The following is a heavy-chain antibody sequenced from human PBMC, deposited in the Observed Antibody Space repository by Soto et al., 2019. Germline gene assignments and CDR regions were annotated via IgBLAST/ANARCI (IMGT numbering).Heavy chain of an antibody. CDR3: ARDRVESGYTEYFQH. V-gene: IGHV3-53*01. CDR1: GFTVSSNY. CDR2: IYSGGST. J-gene: IGHJ1*01. D-gene: IGHD3-22*01. Sequence: EVQRLESGGGLIQPGGSLRLSCAASGFTVSSNYMSWVRQAPGQGLAWVSVIYSGGSTYYADSVKGRFTLARDNTKNTLDLQMNSLRAEYTALYYCARDRVESGYTEYFQHWGQGTLVTVSS.